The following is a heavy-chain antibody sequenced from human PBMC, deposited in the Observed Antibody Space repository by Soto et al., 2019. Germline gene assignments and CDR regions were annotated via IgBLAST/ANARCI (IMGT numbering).Heavy chain of an antibody. V-gene: IGHV4-34*01. CDR1: GGSFSGYY. J-gene: IGHJ6*02. CDR2: INHSGST. Sequence: PSETLSLTCAVYGGSFSGYYWSWIRQPPGKGLEWIGEINHSGSTNYNPSLKSRVTISVDTSKNQFSLKLSSVTAADKAVYYCARFRPPSGWNGEPYGMDVWGHGTTLTVYS. D-gene: IGHD6-19*01. CDR3: ARFRPPSGWNGEPYGMDV.